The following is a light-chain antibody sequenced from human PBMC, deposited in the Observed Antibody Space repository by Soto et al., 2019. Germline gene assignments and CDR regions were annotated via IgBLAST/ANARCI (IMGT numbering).Light chain of an antibody. CDR2: NND. CDR3: AAWDDSLSGLYV. J-gene: IGLJ1*01. CDR1: SSNIGTYT. Sequence: QFVLTQPPSASVTPGQRVTMSCSGSSSNIGTYTVNWYQQFPGTAPKLLIYNNDQRPSGVPDRFSGFKYGTAASLAISGLQSEDEAEYYCAAWDDSLSGLYVFGTGTKVTVL. V-gene: IGLV1-44*01.